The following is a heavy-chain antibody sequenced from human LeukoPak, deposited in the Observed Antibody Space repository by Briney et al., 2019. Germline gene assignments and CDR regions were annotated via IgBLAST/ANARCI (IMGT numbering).Heavy chain of an antibody. D-gene: IGHD3-3*01. J-gene: IGHJ4*02. CDR3: VRGQTIDY. V-gene: IGHV3-74*01. CDR2: IKSDGTGI. CDR1: GFTFSNYW. Sequence: GSLTLSCTTSGFTFSNYWMYWVRQAPGKGLMWVSRIKSDGTGITYTDSVEGRFTISRDNAKNTLYLQMNSLRDEDTAVYYCVRGQTIDYWGQGTLVTVSS.